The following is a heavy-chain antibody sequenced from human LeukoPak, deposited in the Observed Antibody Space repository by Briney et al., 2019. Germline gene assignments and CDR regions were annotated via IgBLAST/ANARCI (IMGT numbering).Heavy chain of an antibody. D-gene: IGHD6-13*01. Sequence: SETLSLTCTVSGDSISSSSYYWGWIRQPPGKGLEWIGSIYYSGSTYYNPSLKSRVTISVDTSKNQFSLKLSSVTAADTAVYYCARLIFIRIAAAGTLDYWGQGTLVTVSS. CDR3: ARLIFIRIAAAGTLDY. J-gene: IGHJ4*02. CDR1: GDSISSSSYY. CDR2: IYYSGST. V-gene: IGHV4-39*01.